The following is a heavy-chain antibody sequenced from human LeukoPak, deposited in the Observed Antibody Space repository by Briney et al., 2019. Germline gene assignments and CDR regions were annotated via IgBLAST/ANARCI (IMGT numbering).Heavy chain of an antibody. CDR3: ARGPKYGSGSTAMNY. V-gene: IGHV3-33*01. J-gene: IGHJ4*02. Sequence: RGSLRLACAASGFTFISYCMHWVRQAPGKGLEWGAVTWYEGTNKYYADSVKGRFPISRDNSKNTLYLQMNSLRAEDTAVYYCARGPKYGSGSTAMNYWGQGALVTVSS. CDR1: GFTFISYC. CDR2: TWYEGTNK. D-gene: IGHD3-10*01.